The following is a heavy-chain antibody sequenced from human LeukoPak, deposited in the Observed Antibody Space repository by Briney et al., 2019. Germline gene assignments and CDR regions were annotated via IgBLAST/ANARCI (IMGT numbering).Heavy chain of an antibody. J-gene: IGHJ5*02. Sequence: SETLSLTCTVSGGSISSYYWSWIRQPPGKGLEWIGYIYYSGSTNYNPSLKSRVTISVDTSKNQFSLKLSSVIAADTAVYYCARDREAAAGNGWFDPWGQGTLVTVSS. D-gene: IGHD6-13*01. CDR1: GGSISSYY. CDR3: ARDREAAAGNGWFDP. CDR2: IYYSGST. V-gene: IGHV4-59*01.